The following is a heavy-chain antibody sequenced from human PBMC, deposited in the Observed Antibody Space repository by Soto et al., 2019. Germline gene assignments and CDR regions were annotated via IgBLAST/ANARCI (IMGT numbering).Heavy chain of an antibody. CDR1: GDSISSGGYS. J-gene: IGHJ4*02. CDR3: ARDNRSGYYFDY. Sequence: SETLSLTCDVSGDSISSGGYSWNWIRQPPGKGLEWIGNIYQSGTTDYNPSLKSRVTISVDRSKNQFSLKLSSVTAADTAVYYCARDNRSGYYFDYWGQGILVTVSS. CDR2: IYQSGTT. D-gene: IGHD3-22*01. V-gene: IGHV4-30-2*01.